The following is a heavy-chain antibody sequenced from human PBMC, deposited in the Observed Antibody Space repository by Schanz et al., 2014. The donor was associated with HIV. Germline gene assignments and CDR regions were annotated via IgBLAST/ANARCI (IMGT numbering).Heavy chain of an antibody. D-gene: IGHD3-22*01. CDR2: ISWNSGSI. Sequence: EVQLLESGGGLVQPGGSLRLSCAASGFTLDDYAMHWVRQAPGKGLEWVSSISWNSGSIDYADSAKGRFTISRDNAKNSLYLQMNSLRAEDTAVYYCAKVLIPMIAVPYYGMDVWGQGTTVTVSS. J-gene: IGHJ6*02. CDR1: GFTLDDYA. CDR3: AKVLIPMIAVPYYGMDV. V-gene: IGHV3-9*01.